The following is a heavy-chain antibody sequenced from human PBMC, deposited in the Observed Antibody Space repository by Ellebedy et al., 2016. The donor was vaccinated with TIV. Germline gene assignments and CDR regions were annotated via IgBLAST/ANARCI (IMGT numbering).Heavy chain of an antibody. D-gene: IGHD1-1*01. Sequence: GESLKISXAASGFTFSNAWMNWVRQAPGKGLEWVGRIKSKTDGGTTDYAAPVKGRFTISRDDSKNTLYLQMNSLKTEDTAVYYCTTDGVHTLIYGMDVWGQGTTVTVSS. V-gene: IGHV3-15*07. CDR2: IKSKTDGGTT. CDR1: GFTFSNAW. J-gene: IGHJ6*02. CDR3: TTDGVHTLIYGMDV.